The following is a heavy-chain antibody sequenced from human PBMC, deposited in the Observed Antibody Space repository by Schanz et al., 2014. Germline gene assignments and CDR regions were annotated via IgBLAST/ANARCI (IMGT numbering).Heavy chain of an antibody. Sequence: EVQLLESGGGLVRPGGSLRLSCAASGFTFSSYTMNWVRQAPGKGLEWVSYISSSSSTIYYADSVKGRFTISRDNAKNSLYLQMNSLRAEDTCVYYCARGREVVAKIFDVWGQGTMVTVSS. J-gene: IGHJ3*01. V-gene: IGHV3-48*01. D-gene: IGHD3-22*01. CDR3: ARGREVVAKIFDV. CDR1: GFTFSSYT. CDR2: ISSSSSTI.